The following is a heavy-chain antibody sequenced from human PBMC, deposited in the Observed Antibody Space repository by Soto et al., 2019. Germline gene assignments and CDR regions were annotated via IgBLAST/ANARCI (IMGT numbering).Heavy chain of an antibody. D-gene: IGHD6-13*01. J-gene: IGHJ6*02. V-gene: IGHV3-15*07. CDR3: TTGGIARAPYYYYGMDV. CDR2: IKSKTDGGTT. CDR1: GFTFSNAW. Sequence: GGSLRLSCAASGFTFSNAWMNWVRQAPGKGLEWVGRIKSKTDGGTTDYAAPVKGRFTISRDDSKNTLYLQMNSLKTEDTAVYYCTTGGIARAPYYYYGMDVWGQGTTVTVSS.